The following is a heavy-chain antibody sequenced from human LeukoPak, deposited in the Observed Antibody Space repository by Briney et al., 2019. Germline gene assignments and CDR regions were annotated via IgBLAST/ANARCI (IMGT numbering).Heavy chain of an antibody. CDR3: ATSGIITDFDY. CDR2: INHSGST. D-gene: IGHD1-20*01. Sequence: SETLSLTCAVYSGSFSGTYWSWIHQPPGKGLEWIGEINHSGSTNYNPSLKSRVTISVDTSKNQFSLKLSSVTAADTAVYYCATSGIITDFDYWGQGTLVTVSS. CDR1: SGSFSGTY. V-gene: IGHV4-34*01. J-gene: IGHJ4*02.